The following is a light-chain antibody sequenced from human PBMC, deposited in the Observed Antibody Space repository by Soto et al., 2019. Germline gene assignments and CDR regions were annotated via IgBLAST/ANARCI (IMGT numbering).Light chain of an antibody. CDR1: XXNIGAGYD. V-gene: IGLV1-40*01. CDR3: QSYDSSLSGWV. CDR2: GNS. Sequence: QSVLTQPPSVSGAPGXRVTISCTEXXXNIGAGYDVHWYQQLPGTAPKLLIYGNSNRPSGVPDRFSGSKSGTSASLAITGLQAEDEADYYCQSYDSSLSGWVFGGGTQLTVL. J-gene: IGLJ3*02.